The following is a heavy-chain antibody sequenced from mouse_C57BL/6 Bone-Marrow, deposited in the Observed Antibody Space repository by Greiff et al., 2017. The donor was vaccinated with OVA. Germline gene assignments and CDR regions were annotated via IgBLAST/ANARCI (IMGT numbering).Heavy chain of an antibody. Sequence: VKLVESGAELVRPGASVKLSCKASGYTFTDYYINWVKQRPGQGLEWIARIYPGSGNTYYNEKFKGKATLTAEKSSSTAYMQLSSLTSEDSAVYFCARRYGNCYAMDYWGQGTSVTVSS. CDR2: IYPGSGNT. CDR3: ARRYGNCYAMDY. D-gene: IGHD2-10*02. J-gene: IGHJ4*01. V-gene: IGHV1-76*01. CDR1: GYTFTDYY.